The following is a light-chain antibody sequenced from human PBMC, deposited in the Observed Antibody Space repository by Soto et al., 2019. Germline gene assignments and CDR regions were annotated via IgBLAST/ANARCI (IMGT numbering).Light chain of an antibody. J-gene: IGKJ1*01. Sequence: EIVLTQSPDTLSLSPWERATLSCRASRTVIRNNLAWHQQKPGQAPRLVIYSAFTRATGIPARFSGSGSGTEFTLTISSLQSEDFAVYYCQQYNKWPPWTFGQGTKVDIK. CDR1: RTVIRNN. CDR2: SAF. CDR3: QQYNKWPPWT. V-gene: IGKV3-15*01.